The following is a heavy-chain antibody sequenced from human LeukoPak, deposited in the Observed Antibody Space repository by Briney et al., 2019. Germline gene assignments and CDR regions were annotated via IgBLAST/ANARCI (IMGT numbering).Heavy chain of an antibody. D-gene: IGHD6-13*01. J-gene: IGHJ5*02. CDR3: ARRSYSSSWYQRGVNNWFDP. V-gene: IGHV4-34*01. Sequence: SETLSLTCAVYGGSFSGYYWSWIRQPPGKGLEWIGEINHSGSTNYNPSPKSRVTISVDTSKNQFSLKLSSVTAADTAVYYCARRSYSSSWYQRGVNNWFDPWGQGTLVTVSS. CDR2: INHSGST. CDR1: GGSFSGYY.